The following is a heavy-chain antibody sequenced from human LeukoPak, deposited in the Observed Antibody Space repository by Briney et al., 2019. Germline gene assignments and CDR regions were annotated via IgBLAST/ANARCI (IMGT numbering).Heavy chain of an antibody. D-gene: IGHD3-10*01. CDR3: ARRYGSGSSPFDY. CDR1: GFTFSSYA. Sequence: GGSLRLSCAASGFTFSSYAVHWVRQAPGKGLEWVALISYDGSNKYYADSVKGRFTISRDNSKNTLYLQMNSLRAEDTAVYYCARRYGSGSSPFDYWGQGTLVTVSS. J-gene: IGHJ4*02. CDR2: ISYDGSNK. V-gene: IGHV3-30*04.